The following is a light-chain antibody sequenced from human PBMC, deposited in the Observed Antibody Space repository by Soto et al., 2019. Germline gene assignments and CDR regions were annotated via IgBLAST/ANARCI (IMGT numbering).Light chain of an antibody. V-gene: IGKV1-39*01. CDR3: QQSYSTPIT. J-gene: IGKJ5*01. CDR2: AAS. CDR1: QSISSY. Sequence: QMTQSPSSLSASVGARVPITCRASQSISSYLNWYQQKPGKAPKLLIYAASSLQSGVPSRFSGSGSGTDFTLTISSLQPEDFATYYCQQSYSTPITFGQGTRLENK.